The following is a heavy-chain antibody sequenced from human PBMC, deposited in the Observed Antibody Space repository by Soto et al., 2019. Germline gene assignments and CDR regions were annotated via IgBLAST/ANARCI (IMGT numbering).Heavy chain of an antibody. CDR3: ARASGPDAFDI. J-gene: IGHJ3*02. V-gene: IGHV3-66*01. D-gene: IGHD6-19*01. CDR2: IYSGGST. CDR1: GFTVSSNY. Sequence: GGSLRLSCAASGFTVSSNYMSWVRQAPGEGLEWVSVIYSGGSTYYADSVKGRFTISRDNSKNTLYLQMNSLRAEDTAVYYCARASGPDAFDIWGQGTMVTVSS.